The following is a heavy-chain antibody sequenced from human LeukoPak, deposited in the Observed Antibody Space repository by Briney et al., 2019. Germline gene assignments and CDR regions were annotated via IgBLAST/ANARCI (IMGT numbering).Heavy chain of an antibody. Sequence: SETLSLTCTVSGGSISSSSYYRGWIRQPPGKGLEWIGSIYYSGSTYYNPSLKSRVTISVDTSKNQFSLKLSSVTAADTAVYYCASPKDIVVVPAAILDDAFDIWGQGTMVTVSS. CDR2: IYYSGST. CDR3: ASPKDIVVVPAAILDDAFDI. D-gene: IGHD2-2*02. J-gene: IGHJ3*02. CDR1: GGSISSSSYY. V-gene: IGHV4-39*01.